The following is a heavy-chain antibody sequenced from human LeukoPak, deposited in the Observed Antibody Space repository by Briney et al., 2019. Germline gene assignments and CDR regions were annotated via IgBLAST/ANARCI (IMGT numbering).Heavy chain of an antibody. Sequence: PSETLSLTCTVSGGSISSSSYYWGWIRQPPGKGLEWIGSIYYSGSTYYNPSLKSRVTISVDTSKNQFSLKLSSVTAADTAVYYCARVNPGNYWGQGTLVTVSS. V-gene: IGHV4-39*07. CDR3: ARVNPGNY. CDR2: IYYSGST. D-gene: IGHD3-10*01. J-gene: IGHJ4*02. CDR1: GGSISSSSYY.